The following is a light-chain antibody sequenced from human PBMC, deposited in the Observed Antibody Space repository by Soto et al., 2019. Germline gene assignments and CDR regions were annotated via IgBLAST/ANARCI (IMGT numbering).Light chain of an antibody. J-gene: IGLJ3*02. V-gene: IGLV2-23*03. Sequence: QSALTQPASVSGSPGQSITISCTGTSSDVGSYNLVSWYQQHPGKAPKLMIYEGSKRPSGVSNRFSGSKSGNTASLTISGLQAEDEADYYCCSYASSSTFWVFGGGTQLTVL. CDR1: SSDVGSYNL. CDR3: CSYASSSTFWV. CDR2: EGS.